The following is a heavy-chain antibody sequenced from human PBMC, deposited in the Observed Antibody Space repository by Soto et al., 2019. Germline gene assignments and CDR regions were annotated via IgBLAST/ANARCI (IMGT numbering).Heavy chain of an antibody. V-gene: IGHV4-34*01. Sequence: QVQLQQWGAELLKPSETLSLTCAVSGGSLSDYYWPWIRQSPGKGLEWIGEIHPSGSTYYNPSLRSRVTISVDTSKNQFSLKLTSLTAADKAIYYCAGGRDEYKVGNVWGHGTTVTVSS. CDR3: AGGRDEYKVGNV. J-gene: IGHJ6*02. CDR2: IHPSGST. CDR1: GGSLSDYY. D-gene: IGHD1-26*01.